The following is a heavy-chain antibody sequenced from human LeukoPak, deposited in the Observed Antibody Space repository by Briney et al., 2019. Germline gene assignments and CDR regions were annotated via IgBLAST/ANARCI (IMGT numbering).Heavy chain of an antibody. D-gene: IGHD1-14*01. J-gene: IGHJ3*02. CDR3: TTLHPTGFDI. Sequence: GGSLRLSCAASAFTFSSFWMYWVRQTPGKGLVWVSRIKGDGSSTGYADSVKGRFTVSRDNAENTLYLQMNSLRAEDTAVYYCTTLHPTGFDIWGQGTMVTVSS. V-gene: IGHV3-74*01. CDR1: AFTFSSFW. CDR2: IKGDGSST.